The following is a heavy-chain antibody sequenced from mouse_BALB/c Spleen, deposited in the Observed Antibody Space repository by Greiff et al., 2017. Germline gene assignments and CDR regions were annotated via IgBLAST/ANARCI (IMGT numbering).Heavy chain of an antibody. CDR3: ARRTLLDARDY. CDR2: ISYSGST. V-gene: IGHV3-8*02. J-gene: IGHJ4*01. D-gene: IGHD2-10*01. CDR1: GDPITSVY. Sequence: VQLQQSGPSLVKPFQTLSLTRSVIGDPITSVYWTWIRKFPGNKPEYMGYISYSGSTYYNPSLKSRTSITRDTSKNQYYLQLNSVTTEDTATYYCARRTLLDARDYWVQGTSVTVSS.